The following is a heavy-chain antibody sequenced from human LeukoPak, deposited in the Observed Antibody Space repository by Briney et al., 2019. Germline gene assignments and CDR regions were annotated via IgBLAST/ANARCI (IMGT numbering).Heavy chain of an antibody. Sequence: ASVKVSCKASGYTFTYRYLHWVRQAPGQALEWMGWITPFNGNTNYAQKFQDRVTITRDRSMSTAYMELSSLRSEDTAMYYCALSGGYDFWSGYPYYGMDVWGQGTTVTVSS. D-gene: IGHD3-3*01. J-gene: IGHJ6*02. CDR3: ALSGGYDFWSGYPYYGMDV. CDR1: GYTFTYRY. V-gene: IGHV1-45*02. CDR2: ITPFNGNT.